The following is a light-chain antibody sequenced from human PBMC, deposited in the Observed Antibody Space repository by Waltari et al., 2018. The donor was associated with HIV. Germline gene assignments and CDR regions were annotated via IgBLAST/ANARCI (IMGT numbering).Light chain of an antibody. J-gene: IGKJ4*01. CDR3: QQYYSTPLT. CDR2: WAS. Sequence: DIVMTQSPDSLAVSLGERVTINCKSCLSVLYSSNNKNYLAWYQQKPGQPPKLLIYWASTRESGVPDRFSGSGSGTDFTLTISSLQAEDVAVYYCQQYYSTPLTFGGGTTVEIK. CDR1: LSVLYSSNNKNY. V-gene: IGKV4-1*01.